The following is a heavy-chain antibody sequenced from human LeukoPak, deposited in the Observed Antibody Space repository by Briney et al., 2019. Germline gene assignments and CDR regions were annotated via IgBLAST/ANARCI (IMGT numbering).Heavy chain of an antibody. CDR2: IHYNGST. V-gene: IGHV4-39*07. Sequence: PSETLFLTCTVSGGSISSSSYYWGCIRQPPGKGLEWIGSIHYNGSTCYNPSLESRVIMSVDTSKNQFSLNLTSVTAADAAMYYCARDRGVPRPYYFDQWGQGTLVTVSS. CDR3: ARDRGVPRPYYFDQ. J-gene: IGHJ4*02. CDR1: GGSISSSSYY. D-gene: IGHD3-10*01.